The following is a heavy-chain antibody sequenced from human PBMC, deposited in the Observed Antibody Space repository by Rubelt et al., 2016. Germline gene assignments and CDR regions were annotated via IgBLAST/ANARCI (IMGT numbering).Heavy chain of an antibody. CDR2: INHSGST. V-gene: IGHV4-34*01. J-gene: IGHJ2*01. Sequence: QVQLQQWGAGLLKPSETLSLTCAVYGGSFSGYYWSWIRQPPGKGLEWIGEINHSGSTNYNPSLKSRVTISVDTSKNQFSLKLSSVTAADTAVYYCARARVDTTLYWYFDLWGRGTLVTVSS. CDR3: ARARVDTTLYWYFDL. CDR1: GGSFSGYY. D-gene: IGHD5-18*01.